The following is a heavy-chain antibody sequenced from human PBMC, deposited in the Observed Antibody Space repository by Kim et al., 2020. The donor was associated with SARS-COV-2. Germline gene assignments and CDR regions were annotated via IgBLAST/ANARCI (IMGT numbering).Heavy chain of an antibody. CDR3: AMRAHSSSWYFDY. V-gene: IGHV4-31*03. CDR1: GGSISSGGYY. Sequence: SETLSLTCTVSGGSISSGGYYWSWIRQHPGKGLEWIGYIYYSGSTYYNPSLKSRVTISVDTSKNQFSLKLSSVTAADTAVYYCAMRAHSSSWYFDYWGQGTLVTVSS. J-gene: IGHJ4*02. D-gene: IGHD6-13*01. CDR2: IYYSGST.